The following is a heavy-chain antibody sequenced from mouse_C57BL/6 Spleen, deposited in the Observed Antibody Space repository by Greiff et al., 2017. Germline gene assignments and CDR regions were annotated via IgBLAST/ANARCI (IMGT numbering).Heavy chain of an antibody. CDR1: GSTFPSYW. CDR3: ARRSGYDWGYAMDY. V-gene: IGHV1-7*01. Sequence: VQLQQSGAELAKPGASGKLSCKASGSTFPSYWMHWVKKRPGQGLEWIGYINPSSGYTKYNQKFKDKATLTADKSSSTAYMQLSSLTYEDSAVYYCARRSGYDWGYAMDYWGQGTSVTVSS. J-gene: IGHJ4*01. D-gene: IGHD2-2*01. CDR2: INPSSGYT.